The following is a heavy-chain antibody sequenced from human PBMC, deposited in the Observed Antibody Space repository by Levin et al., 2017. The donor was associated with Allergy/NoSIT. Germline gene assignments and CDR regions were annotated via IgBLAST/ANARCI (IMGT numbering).Heavy chain of an antibody. CDR1: GLRFSDYG. D-gene: IGHD3-10*01. J-gene: IGHJ4*02. CDR2: ITSDGNNK. CDR3: ASRGSFDH. V-gene: IGHV3-30*03. Sequence: LSLTCAASGLRFSDYGMHWVRQAPDSGLEWVALITSDGNNKFYADSVKGRFVLSRDNSKNILYLQLNSLRPEDTAVYYCASRGSFDHWGQGTLVTVSS.